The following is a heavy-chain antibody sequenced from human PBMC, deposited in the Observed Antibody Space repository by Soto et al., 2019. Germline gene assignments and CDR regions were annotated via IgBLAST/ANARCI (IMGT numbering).Heavy chain of an antibody. CDR1: GFTFDDYA. J-gene: IGHJ4*02. CDR2: ISWNGAAT. D-gene: IGHD3-10*01. Sequence: EVQLVESGGGLVHPGGSLRLSCAASGFTFDDYAIHRVRQAPGKGLEWVSGISWNGAATGYMNSVKGRFSISRDNTKNTLYLQTNSLRSEDPAVYYCANIPLAGSGFDCWGQGTLVTVSS. CDR3: ANIPLAGSGFDC. V-gene: IGHV3-9*01.